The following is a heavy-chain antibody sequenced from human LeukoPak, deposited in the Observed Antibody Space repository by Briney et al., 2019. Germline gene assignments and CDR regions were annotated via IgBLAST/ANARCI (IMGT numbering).Heavy chain of an antibody. J-gene: IGHJ4*02. CDR2: FFLKGST. V-gene: IGHV4-38-2*02. D-gene: IGHD2-2*01. CDR1: GGSISSYY. Sequence: PSETLSLTCIVSGGSISSYYWSWIRQPPGKGLEWIGSFFLKGSTYYNPSLKSRVTISVDTSKNQFSLTLSSVTAADTAVYYCARVARCTSCFDVDYWGQGTLVTVSS. CDR3: ARVARCTSCFDVDY.